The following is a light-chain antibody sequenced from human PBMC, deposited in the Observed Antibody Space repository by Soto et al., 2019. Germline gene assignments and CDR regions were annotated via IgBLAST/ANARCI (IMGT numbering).Light chain of an antibody. CDR3: HSYDVSLSGPV. CDR2: DNN. V-gene: IGLV1-40*01. CDR1: SSNIGAGYD. Sequence: QSALTQPPSVSGAPGQRVTISCTGSSSNIGAGYDVHWYQQLPGTAPKVLIYDNNNRPSGVPDRFSGSKSGTSASLAITGLQAADEADYYCHSYDVSLSGPVFGGGTKLTVL. J-gene: IGLJ2*01.